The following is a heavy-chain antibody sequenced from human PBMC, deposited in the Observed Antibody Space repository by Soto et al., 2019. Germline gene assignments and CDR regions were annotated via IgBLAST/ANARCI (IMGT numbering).Heavy chain of an antibody. Sequence: ASVKVSCKASGYTFTSYGISWVRQAPGQGLEWMGWISAYNGNTNYAQKLQGRVTMTTDTSTSTAYMELRSLRSDDTAVYYCARDSCSGGSCYSFGAFDIWGQGTMVT. V-gene: IGHV1-18*01. CDR1: GYTFTSYG. CDR3: ARDSCSGGSCYSFGAFDI. J-gene: IGHJ3*02. CDR2: ISAYNGNT. D-gene: IGHD2-15*01.